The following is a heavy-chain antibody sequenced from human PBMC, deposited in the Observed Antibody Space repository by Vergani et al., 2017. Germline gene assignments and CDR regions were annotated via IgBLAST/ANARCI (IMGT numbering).Heavy chain of an antibody. Sequence: EVQLVESGGGLVQPGGSLRLSCAASGFTFSSYSMNWVRQAPGKGLEWVSYISRSSSTIYYADSVKGRFTISRDNAKNSLYLQMNSLRAEDTAVYYCARDCTSGGCPDNYGMDVWGQGATVTVSS. CDR1: GFTFSSYS. J-gene: IGHJ6*02. CDR3: ARDCTSGGCPDNYGMDV. D-gene: IGHD2-8*01. V-gene: IGHV3-48*01. CDR2: ISRSSSTI.